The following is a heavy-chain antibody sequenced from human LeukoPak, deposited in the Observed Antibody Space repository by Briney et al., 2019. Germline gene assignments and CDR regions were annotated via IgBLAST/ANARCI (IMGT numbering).Heavy chain of an antibody. CDR2: ISYDGSNK. D-gene: IGHD3-10*01. J-gene: IGHJ4*02. CDR3: AKYRFGDFDYYPDLDC. Sequence: GGSLRLSCAASGFTFSSYGMHWVRQAPGKGLEWVAVISYDGSNKYYADSVKGRFTISRDNSKNTLYLQMNSLRPEDTAVYYCAKYRFGDFDYYPDLDCWGQGTLVTVSS. V-gene: IGHV3-30*18. CDR1: GFTFSSYG.